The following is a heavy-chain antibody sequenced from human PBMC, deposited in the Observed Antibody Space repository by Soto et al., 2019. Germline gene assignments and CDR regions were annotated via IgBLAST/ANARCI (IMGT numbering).Heavy chain of an antibody. CDR2: ISYDGTNK. V-gene: IGHV3-30-3*01. D-gene: IGHD4-17*01. CDR1: GFTFSSFA. J-gene: IGHJ4*02. CDR3: ARDTGTDYGDNSSPFDY. Sequence: QVQLVESGGGVVQPGRSLRLSCAASGFTFSSFAVHWVRQAPGKGLEWVALISYDGTNKYYADSVKGRFTISRDNSKNTVYLQMNSLRAEDTAIYYCARDTGTDYGDNSSPFDYWGQGTLVTVSS.